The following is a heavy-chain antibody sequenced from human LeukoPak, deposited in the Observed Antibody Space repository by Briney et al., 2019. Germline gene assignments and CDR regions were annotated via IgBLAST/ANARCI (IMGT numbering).Heavy chain of an antibody. D-gene: IGHD5-18*01. CDR2: INHSGST. CDR1: GGSFSGYY. Sequence: PSETLSLTCAVYGGSFSGYYWSWIRQPPGKGLEWIGEINHSGSTNYNPSLKSRVTISIDTSKNQFSLKLSSVTAADTAVYYCARGSKWIQLWLRWFDPWVQGTLVTVSS. V-gene: IGHV4-34*01. J-gene: IGHJ5*02. CDR3: ARGSKWIQLWLRWFDP.